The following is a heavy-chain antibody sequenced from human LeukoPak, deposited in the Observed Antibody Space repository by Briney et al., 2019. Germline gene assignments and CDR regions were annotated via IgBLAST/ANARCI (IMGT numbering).Heavy chain of an antibody. D-gene: IGHD2-21*02. CDR1: GFTLSSNY. Sequence: PGGSLRLSCAASGFTLSSNYMSWVRQAPGKGLEWVSIIYSSGSTYYADSVKGRFTISRDDSKNTLYLQMHSLRDEDTAVYYCARHLRGDDIWGQGTMVTVSS. J-gene: IGHJ3*02. CDR2: IYSSGST. V-gene: IGHV3-53*01. CDR3: ARHLRGDDI.